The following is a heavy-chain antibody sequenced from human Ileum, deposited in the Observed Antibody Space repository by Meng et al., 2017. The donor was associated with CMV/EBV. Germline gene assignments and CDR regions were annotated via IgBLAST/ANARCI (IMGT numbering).Heavy chain of an antibody. CDR3: ARDGAALWFVLYYFDY. CDR1: GFTFSSFA. V-gene: IGHV3-30*04. Sequence: GESLKISCAASGFTFSSFAVHWFRQAPGKGLEWVTLISYDGSHKNYADSVKGRFTISRDNSKNTLYLQMNSLRAEDTAVYYCARDGAALWFVLYYFDYWGQGTLVTVSS. J-gene: IGHJ4*02. D-gene: IGHD3-10*01. CDR2: ISYDGSHK.